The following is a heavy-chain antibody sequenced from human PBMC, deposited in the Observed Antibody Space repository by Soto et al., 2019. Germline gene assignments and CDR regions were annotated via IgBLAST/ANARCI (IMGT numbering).Heavy chain of an antibody. V-gene: IGHV1-58*01. CDR1: GFAFTSCA. D-gene: IGHD2-15*01. J-gene: IGHJ6*02. CDR3: SAVVGGQYDYYGMDV. CDR2: IVGGSGNT. Sequence: SVKLSWTASGFAFTSCAVQWVRHSREQRLEWIGWIVGGSGNTNYAQKFPERVTITRDMATSTAYMELSSLRSEDTAVYYCSAVVGGQYDYYGMDVGGQGTTVTVSS.